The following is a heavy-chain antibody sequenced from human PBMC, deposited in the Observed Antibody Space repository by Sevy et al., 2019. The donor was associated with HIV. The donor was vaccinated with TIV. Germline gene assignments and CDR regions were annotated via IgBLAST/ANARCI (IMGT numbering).Heavy chain of an antibody. CDR3: ARASLVLRYFDWLPTSNWFDP. CDR1: GFTFSSYW. D-gene: IGHD3-9*01. V-gene: IGHV3-74*01. CDR2: INSDGSST. J-gene: IGHJ5*02. Sequence: GGSLRLSCAASGFTFSSYWMHWVRQAPGKGLVWVSRINSDGSSTSYADSVKGRFTISRDNAKNTLYRQMNSLRAEDTAVYYCARASLVLRYFDWLPTSNWFDPWGQGTLVTVSS.